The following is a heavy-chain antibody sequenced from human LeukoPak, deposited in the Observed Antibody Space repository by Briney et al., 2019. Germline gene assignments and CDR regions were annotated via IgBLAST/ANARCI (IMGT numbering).Heavy chain of an antibody. D-gene: IGHD2-2*01. J-gene: IGHJ6*02. V-gene: IGHV3-66*01. CDR2: IYSGGST. Sequence: PGGSLRLSCAASGFTVSSNYMSWIRQAPGKGLEWVSVIYSGGSTYYADSVKGRFTISRDNSKNTLYLQMNSLRAEDTAVYYCARELPAAEGDYYYYYGMDVWGQGTTVAVSS. CDR1: GFTVSSNY. CDR3: ARELPAAEGDYYYYYGMDV.